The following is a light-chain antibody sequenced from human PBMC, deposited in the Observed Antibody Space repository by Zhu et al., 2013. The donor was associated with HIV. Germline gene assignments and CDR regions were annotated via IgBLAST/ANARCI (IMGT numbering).Light chain of an antibody. CDR3: QQYGGSPLT. CDR1: QSISSRH. V-gene: IGKV3-20*01. Sequence: EIVMTQSPATLYVSPGETATLSCRAGQSISSRHLAWYQQKPGQAPRLLIYGASNRATGIPDRFSGGGSGADFTLTISRLEPEDFAVYYCQQYGGSPLTFGGGTTVEIK. J-gene: IGKJ4*01. CDR2: GAS.